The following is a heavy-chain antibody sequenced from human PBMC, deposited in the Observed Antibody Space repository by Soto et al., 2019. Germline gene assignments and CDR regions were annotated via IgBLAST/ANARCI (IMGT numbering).Heavy chain of an antibody. CDR2: ISWNSGSI. D-gene: IGHD6-6*01. CDR3: EKDINWENSSSSFEY. Sequence: EVQLVESGGGLVQPGRSLRLSCAASGFTFDDYAMHWVRQAPGKGLEWVSGISWNSGSIGYADSVKGRFTISRDNAKNSLYLQMNRLRAKDKALYYCEKDINWENSSSSFEYWGKGTVITVSS. CDR1: GFTFDDYA. V-gene: IGHV3-9*01. J-gene: IGHJ4*02.